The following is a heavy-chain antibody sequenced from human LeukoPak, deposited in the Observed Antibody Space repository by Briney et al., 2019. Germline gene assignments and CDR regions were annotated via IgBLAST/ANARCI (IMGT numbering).Heavy chain of an antibody. D-gene: IGHD2-2*01. J-gene: IGHJ6*02. CDR3: AKDPRYCSSTSCYYYYGMDV. V-gene: IGHV3-43*02. CDR2: ISGDGGST. CDR1: GXAFDDYA. Sequence: PGGSLRLSCAASGXAFDDYAMHWVRQAPGKGLEWVSLISGDGGSTYYADSVMGRFTISRDNSKNSLYLQMNSLRTEDTALYYCAKDPRYCSSTSCYYYYGMDVWGQGTAVTVSS.